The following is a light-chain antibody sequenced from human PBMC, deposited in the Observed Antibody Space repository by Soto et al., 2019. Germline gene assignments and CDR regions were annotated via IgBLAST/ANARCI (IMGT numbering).Light chain of an antibody. CDR2: CAS. CDR1: QTATSSY. CDR3: QQYGSSPT. Sequence: IVLTQSPVTLSFSPWERATLSCSASQTATSSYLAWYQQKPGQAPRLLIYCASSRATGIPDRFRGSGSGTDFTLTISRLEPEDFAVYSCQQYGSSPTFGQGTKVDI. V-gene: IGKV3-20*01. J-gene: IGKJ1*01.